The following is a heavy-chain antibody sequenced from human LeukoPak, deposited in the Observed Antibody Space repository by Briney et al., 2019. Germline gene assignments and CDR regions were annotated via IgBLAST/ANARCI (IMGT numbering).Heavy chain of an antibody. Sequence: SETLSLTCTVSGGSISTYYWSWIRQPPGKGLEWIGNIYYSGSTYYNPSLKSRVTISVDTSKNQFSLRLSSVTAADTAVYYCARQAYGSGSYYNFDYWGQGTLVTVSS. D-gene: IGHD3-10*01. J-gene: IGHJ4*02. CDR3: ARQAYGSGSYYNFDY. V-gene: IGHV4-39*01. CDR2: IYYSGST. CDR1: GGSISTYY.